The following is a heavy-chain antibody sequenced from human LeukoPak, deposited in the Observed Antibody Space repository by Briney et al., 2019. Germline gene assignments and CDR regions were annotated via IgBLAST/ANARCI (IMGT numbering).Heavy chain of an antibody. D-gene: IGHD1-26*01. CDR2: TYYSGST. V-gene: IGHV4-59*08. Sequence: SETLSLTCTVSGGSISGYYWSWIRQPPGKGVDWVGYTYYSGSTRYNPSLTSRVTISVDTSKSQCSLKLSSVTAADTAVYYCARGSGNYWQASFDNWGQGTPATVSS. CDR1: GGSISGYY. J-gene: IGHJ4*02. CDR3: ARGSGNYWQASFDN.